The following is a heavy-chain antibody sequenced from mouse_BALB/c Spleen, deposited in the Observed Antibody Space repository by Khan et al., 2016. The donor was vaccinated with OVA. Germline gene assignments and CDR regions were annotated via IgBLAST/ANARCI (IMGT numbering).Heavy chain of an antibody. CDR2: IDPFSGGT. J-gene: IGHJ3*01. CDR1: GYSFTTYY. Sequence: VHPQQSRPELMKPGTSVKISCKSSGYSFTTYYLHWVIQTHGKSLEWIGYIDPFSGGTTSNQKFKGKATLSVDKSSSTAYIHLSNLTSEDSAVEDCARHGYVAWFAYWGQGTLVTVSA. V-gene: IGHV1S135*01. D-gene: IGHD2-2*01. CDR3: ARHGYVAWFAY.